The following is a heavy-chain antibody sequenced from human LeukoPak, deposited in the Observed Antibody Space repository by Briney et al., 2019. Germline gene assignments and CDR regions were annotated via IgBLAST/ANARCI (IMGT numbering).Heavy chain of an antibody. V-gene: IGHV3-66*01. J-gene: IGHJ6*02. CDR2: IYSGGST. Sequence: GSLRLSCAASGFTVSSNYMSWVRQAPGKGLEWVSVIYSGGSTYYADSVKGRFTISRDNSKNTLYLQMNSLRAEDTAVYYCARVDVNYYYGMDVWGQGTTVTVSS. CDR1: GFTVSSNY. CDR3: ARVDVNYYYGMDV.